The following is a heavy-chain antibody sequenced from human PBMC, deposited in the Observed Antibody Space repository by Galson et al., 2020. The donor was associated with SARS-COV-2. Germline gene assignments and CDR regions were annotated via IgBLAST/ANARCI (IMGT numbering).Heavy chain of an antibody. CDR3: ARVAIEFIWYFDL. V-gene: IGHV4-31*03. Sequence: SETLSLTCTVPGGSISSGGYYWSWIRQHPGKGLEWIGYIYYSGSTYYNPSLKRRVTISVDTSKNQFSLKLSSVTAADTAVYYCARVAIEFIWYFDLWGRGTLVTVSS. CDR2: IYYSGST. CDR1: GGSISSGGYY. D-gene: IGHD2-2*02. J-gene: IGHJ2*01.